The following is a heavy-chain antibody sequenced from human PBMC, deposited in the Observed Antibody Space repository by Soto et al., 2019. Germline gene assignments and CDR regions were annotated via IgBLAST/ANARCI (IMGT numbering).Heavy chain of an antibody. V-gene: IGHV3-23*04. Sequence: EVELVESGGALVPPGGSLRLSCAASGFIFRDYAMTWARQAPGKGLEWVSATSLTGKQTYYADSVKGRFIVSRDNSKSTVYLQMDSLRVEDTAVYYCAKDRLGPLSGVMDVWGQGTTVTVSS. CDR2: TSLTGKQT. CDR1: GFIFRDYA. J-gene: IGHJ6*02. D-gene: IGHD3-16*01. CDR3: AKDRLGPLSGVMDV.